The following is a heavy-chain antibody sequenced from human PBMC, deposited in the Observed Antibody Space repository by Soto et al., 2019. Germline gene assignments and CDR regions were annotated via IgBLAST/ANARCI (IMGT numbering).Heavy chain of an antibody. CDR3: ARGGYEEFDY. CDR2: IYNSGST. V-gene: IGHV4-61*01. J-gene: IGHJ4*02. D-gene: IGHD5-12*01. CDR1: GGSVSSGSYY. Sequence: SETLSLTCTVSGGSVSSGSYYWSWIRQPPGKGLEWIGYIYNSGSTNYNPSLKSRVTISLDTSKNQFSLRMSSVTAADTAVYYCARGGYEEFDYCGQGTLVTVS.